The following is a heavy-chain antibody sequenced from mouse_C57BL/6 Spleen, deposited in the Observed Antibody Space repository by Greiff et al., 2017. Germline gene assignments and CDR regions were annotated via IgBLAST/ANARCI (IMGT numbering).Heavy chain of an antibody. Sequence: EVQLQQSGPELVKPGASVKISCKASGYSFTGYYMNWVKQSPEKSLEWIGEINPSTGGTTYNQKFKAKATLTVDKSSSTAYMQLESLTSEDSAVYYCARGDYDVFAYWGQGTLVTVSA. CDR2: INPSTGGT. J-gene: IGHJ3*01. V-gene: IGHV1-42*01. CDR3: ARGDYDVFAY. CDR1: GYSFTGYY. D-gene: IGHD2-4*01.